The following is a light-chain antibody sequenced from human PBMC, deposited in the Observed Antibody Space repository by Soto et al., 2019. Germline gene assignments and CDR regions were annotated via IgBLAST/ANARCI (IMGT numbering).Light chain of an antibody. CDR3: QQYNGYWT. CDR1: QSISDS. Sequence: DIQMTQSPSTLSASVGDRVTITCRASQSISDSLAWYQQKPGKAPKLLIYEASSLKSGVPSRFSGSRSGTEYPLTISSLQPDDFANYYCQQYNGYWTFGQGTKVEIK. V-gene: IGKV1-5*03. CDR2: EAS. J-gene: IGKJ1*01.